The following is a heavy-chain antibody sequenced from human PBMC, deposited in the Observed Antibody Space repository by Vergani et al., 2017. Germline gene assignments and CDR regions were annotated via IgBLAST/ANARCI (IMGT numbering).Heavy chain of an antibody. CDR2: ISGRCGST. Sequence: VQLVESGGGLVKPGGSLRLSCAASGFTFSDYYMSWICQAPGTGLAWVSAISGRCGSTYYADSVKGRFTISRDNSKNTLYLQMNSLRAEDTSVYYCAKDRAMIVPVGGYFDYWGQGTLVTVSS. CDR1: GFTFSDYY. V-gene: IGHV3-23*04. J-gene: IGHJ4*02. D-gene: IGHD3-22*01. CDR3: AKDRAMIVPVGGYFDY.